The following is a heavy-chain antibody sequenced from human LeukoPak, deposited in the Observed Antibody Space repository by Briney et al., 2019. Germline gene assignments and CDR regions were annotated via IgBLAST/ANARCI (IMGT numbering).Heavy chain of an antibody. J-gene: IGHJ4*02. CDR3: ARHAYSSSWYLDY. V-gene: IGHV4-59*08. Sequence: SETLSLTCTVAGGSISSYYWSWIRQPPGKGLEWIGYIYYSGSTNYNPSLKSRVTISVDTSKNQFSLKLSSVTAADTAVYYCARHAYSSSWYLDYWGQGTLVTVSS. CDR1: GGSISSYY. D-gene: IGHD6-13*01. CDR2: IYYSGST.